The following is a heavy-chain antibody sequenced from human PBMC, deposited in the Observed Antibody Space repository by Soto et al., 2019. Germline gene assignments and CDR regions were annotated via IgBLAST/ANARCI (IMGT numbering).Heavy chain of an antibody. J-gene: IGHJ5*02. CDR3: ASYYGSPLAVS. CDR1: AGSINTAASS. Sequence: QLQLQESGSGLVKPSQTLSLTCTVSAGSINTAASSWAWVRKPPGEGLDFIGYIYHGGTTFPTSSLRSRLIISVDRSKNQFSLKLGSVTSADTAVYYCASYYGSPLAVSWGQGTLVTVSS. V-gene: IGHV4-30-2*01. CDR2: IYHGGTT. D-gene: IGHD3-10*01.